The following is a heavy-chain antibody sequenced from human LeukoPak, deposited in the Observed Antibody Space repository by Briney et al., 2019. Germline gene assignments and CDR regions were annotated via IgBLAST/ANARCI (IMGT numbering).Heavy chain of an antibody. CDR3: ARGYCSGNSCYYFDY. CDR1: GYTFTSYY. Sequence: ASVKVSCKASGYTFTSYYMHWVRQAPGQGLEWMGIINPSGGSTSYAQKFQGRVTMTRDTSTSTVYMELSSLRSEDTAVYFCARGYCSGNSCYYFDYWGQGILVTVSS. V-gene: IGHV1-46*01. J-gene: IGHJ4*02. D-gene: IGHD2-15*01. CDR2: INPSGGST.